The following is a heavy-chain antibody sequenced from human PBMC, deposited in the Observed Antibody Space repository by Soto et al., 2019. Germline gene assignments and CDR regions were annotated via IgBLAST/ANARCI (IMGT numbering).Heavy chain of an antibody. V-gene: IGHV3-7*01. CDR2: INQDGSQK. CDR3: ARDHCNGGTCYYSGMDV. Sequence: GGSLRLSCRILESTGRRDWRNWVRQAPGKGLEWVAHINQDGSQKYYTDSVKGRFTISRDNSKNTVYLQMNSLRAEDTAVYYCARDHCNGGTCYYSGMDVWGQGTTVTVSS. CDR1: ESTGRRDW. J-gene: IGHJ6*02. D-gene: IGHD2-15*01.